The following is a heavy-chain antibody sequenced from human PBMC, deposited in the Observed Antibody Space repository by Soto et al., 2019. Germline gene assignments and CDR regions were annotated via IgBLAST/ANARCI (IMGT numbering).Heavy chain of an antibody. J-gene: IGHJ4*02. CDR1: GITFSPYW. CDR3: VGGGGWLPDY. Sequence: EVQLVESGGGLVQPGGSLRLSCAVSGITFSPYWMNWVRQTPGKGLEWVAIIDQDGTEKIYVDSVKGRFTISRDNAKNSLYLQMTSLRVEGTAVYYCVGGGGWLPDYWGQGTLVTVSS. V-gene: IGHV3-7*05. CDR2: IDQDGTEK. D-gene: IGHD6-19*01.